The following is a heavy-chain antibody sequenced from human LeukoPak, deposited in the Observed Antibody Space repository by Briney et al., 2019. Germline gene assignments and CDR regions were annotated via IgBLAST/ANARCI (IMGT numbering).Heavy chain of an antibody. D-gene: IGHD5-24*01. CDR2: IIPILGIA. V-gene: IGHV1-69*04. CDR1: GGTFSSYA. CDR3: ARGDLATLDGFHY. J-gene: IGHJ4*02. Sequence: ASVKVSCKASGGTFSSYAISWVRQAPGQGLEWMGRIIPILGIANYAQKFQGRVTITADKSTSTAYMELSSLRSEDTAVYYCARGDLATLDGFHYWGQGTLVTVSS.